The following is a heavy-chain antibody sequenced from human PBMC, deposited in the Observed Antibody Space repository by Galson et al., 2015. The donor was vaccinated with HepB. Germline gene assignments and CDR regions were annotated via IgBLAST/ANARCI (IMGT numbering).Heavy chain of an antibody. CDR2: IIPIFGTA. CDR3: ARVRGSTSYHAFDI. CDR1: GGTFSSYA. V-gene: IGHV1-69*13. D-gene: IGHD2-2*01. J-gene: IGHJ3*02. Sequence: SVKVSCKASGGTFSSYAISWVRQAPGQGLEWMGGIIPIFGTANYAQKFQGRVTITADESTSTAYMELSSLRSEDTAVYYCARVRGSTSYHAFDIWGQGTMVTVSS.